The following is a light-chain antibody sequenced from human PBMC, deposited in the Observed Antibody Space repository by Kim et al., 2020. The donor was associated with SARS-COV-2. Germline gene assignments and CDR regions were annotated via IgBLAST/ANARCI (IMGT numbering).Light chain of an antibody. V-gene: IGKV3-11*01. Sequence: EIVLTQSPATLSLSPGERATLSCRASQSISSYLAWYQQKPGQAPRLLSYDASNSATGIPARFSGSGSGTDFTLTISSLEPEDFAVYYCQQRSNWPLTFGGGTKVDIK. CDR1: QSISSY. CDR2: DAS. CDR3: QQRSNWPLT. J-gene: IGKJ4*01.